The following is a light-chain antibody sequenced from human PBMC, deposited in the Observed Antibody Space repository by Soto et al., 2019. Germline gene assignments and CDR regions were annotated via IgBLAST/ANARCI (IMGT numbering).Light chain of an antibody. V-gene: IGKV1-39*01. CDR2: VAS. CDR1: QNIASS. CDR3: QQSYSQWT. J-gene: IGKJ1*01. Sequence: DIQMTQSPSSLSASVGDSVTITCRASQNIASSVNWYQQKPGEAPKLLIYVASSLQSGVPSRFSGSGSGTDFTFTISSLQPEDFATYYCQQSYSQWTFGQVTKVE.